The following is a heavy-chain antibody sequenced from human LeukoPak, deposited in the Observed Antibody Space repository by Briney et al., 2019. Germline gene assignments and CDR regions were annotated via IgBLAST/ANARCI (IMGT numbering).Heavy chain of an antibody. CDR2: ISGSGGST. D-gene: IGHD3-10*01. CDR1: GFTFDDYG. CDR3: AKLNYYGSGSYLY. V-gene: IGHV3-23*01. Sequence: GGSLRLSCAASGFTFDDYGMSWVRQAPGKGLEWVSAISGSGGSTYYADSVKGRFTISRDNSKNTLCLQMNSLRAEDTAVYYCAKLNYYGSGSYLYWGQGTLVTVSS. J-gene: IGHJ4*02.